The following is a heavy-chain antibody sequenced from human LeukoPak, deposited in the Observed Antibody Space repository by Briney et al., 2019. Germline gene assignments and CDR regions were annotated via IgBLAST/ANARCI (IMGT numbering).Heavy chain of an antibody. CDR1: GGTISSYY. V-gene: IGHV4-59*01. Sequence: SETLSLTCTVSGGTISSYYWSWIRQPPGKGLEWIGYIYYSGSNNYNPSLKSRVNISVDTSKNQFSLKLSYVTAADTGVYYWASTGYYDSSGNFDYWGQGTLVTVSS. D-gene: IGHD3-22*01. CDR3: ASTGYYDSSGNFDY. CDR2: IYYSGSN. J-gene: IGHJ4*02.